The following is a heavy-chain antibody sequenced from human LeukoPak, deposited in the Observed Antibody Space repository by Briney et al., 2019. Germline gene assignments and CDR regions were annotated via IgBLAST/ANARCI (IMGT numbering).Heavy chain of an antibody. CDR2: IIPIFGTA. Sequence: SVKVSCKASGGTFISYAISWVRQAPGQGLEWTGGIIPIFGTANYAQKFQGRVTITADESTSTAYMELSSLRSEDTAVYYCARESSFDFWSGSSYYFDYWGQGTLVTVSS. V-gene: IGHV1-69*13. CDR1: GGTFISYA. D-gene: IGHD3-3*01. CDR3: ARESSFDFWSGSSYYFDY. J-gene: IGHJ4*02.